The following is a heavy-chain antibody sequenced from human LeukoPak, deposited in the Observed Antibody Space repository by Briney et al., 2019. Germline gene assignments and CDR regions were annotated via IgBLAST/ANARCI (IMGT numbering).Heavy chain of an antibody. CDR3: ARAENAYYFDH. V-gene: IGHV4-59*08. CDR1: GDSISSYY. J-gene: IGHJ4*02. CDR2: IYYSGST. Sequence: SETLSLTCTVSGDSISSYYWTWIRQPPEKGLDWIGYIYYSGSTNYNPSLKSRVTISVDTSKNQFSLKLSSVTAADTAVYYCARAENAYYFDHWGQGTLVTVSS.